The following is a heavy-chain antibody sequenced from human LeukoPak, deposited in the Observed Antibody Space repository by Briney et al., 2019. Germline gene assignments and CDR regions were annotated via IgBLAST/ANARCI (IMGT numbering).Heavy chain of an antibody. CDR2: ITSTSSAK. J-gene: IGHJ4*02. V-gene: IGHV3-48*02. Sequence: GGSLRLSCAASGFTFSTYTMNWVRQAPGKGLEWISYITSTSSAKYYADSVKGRFTISRDNANNLLYLQMNSLRDEDTALYYCARDTNWGFDYWGQGTLVTVSS. D-gene: IGHD7-27*01. CDR1: GFTFSTYT. CDR3: ARDTNWGFDY.